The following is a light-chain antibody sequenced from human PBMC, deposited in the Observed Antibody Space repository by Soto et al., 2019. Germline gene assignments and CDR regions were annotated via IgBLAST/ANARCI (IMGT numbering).Light chain of an antibody. CDR2: DAS. CDR1: QSLRSI. CDR3: QQYNNWPQT. J-gene: IGKJ1*01. V-gene: IGKV3-15*01. Sequence: EVVLTQSPSTLSVSPGDRATLSCRASQSLRSILAWYPQKPCHAPRLLIYDASTTATGIPARFSGSGSGTDFTLTISGLQSEDFAVYYCQQYNNWPQTFGQGTKVDIK.